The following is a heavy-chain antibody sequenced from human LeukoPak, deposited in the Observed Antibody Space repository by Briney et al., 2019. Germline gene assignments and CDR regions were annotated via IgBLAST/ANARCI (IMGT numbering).Heavy chain of an antibody. D-gene: IGHD3-22*01. Sequence: GGSLRLSCAASGFTFSSYEMNWVRQAPGKGLEWVSYISSSGSTIYYADSVKGRFTISRDNAKNSLYLQMNSLRAEDTAVYYCARGVPLGHYYDSSGYHDPFDYWGQGTLVTVSS. CDR2: ISSSGSTI. CDR1: GFTFSSYE. V-gene: IGHV3-48*03. J-gene: IGHJ4*02. CDR3: ARGVPLGHYYDSSGYHDPFDY.